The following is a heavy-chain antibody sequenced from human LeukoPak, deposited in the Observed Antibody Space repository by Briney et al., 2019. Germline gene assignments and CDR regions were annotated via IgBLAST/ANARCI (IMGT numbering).Heavy chain of an antibody. J-gene: IGHJ4*02. Sequence: GGSLRLSCAASGFMLSDHYMDWVRQAPGEGLEWVGRSRNKANSYTTEYAASVKGRFTISRDASKNSLYLQMNSLKTADTAVYYCTRGPGGYDYGEFDYWGQGTLVTVSS. V-gene: IGHV3-72*01. D-gene: IGHD5-12*01. CDR2: SRNKANSYTT. CDR1: GFMLSDHY. CDR3: TRGPGGYDYGEFDY.